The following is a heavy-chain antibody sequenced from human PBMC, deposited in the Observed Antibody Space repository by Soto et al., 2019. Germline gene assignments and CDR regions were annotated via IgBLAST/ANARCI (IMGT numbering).Heavy chain of an antibody. V-gene: IGHV3-15*01. D-gene: IGHD3-3*01. Sequence: PGGSLRLSCAASGFTFSNAWMSWARQAPGKGLEWVGRIKSKTDGGTTDYAAPVRGRFTISRDDSKNTLSLQMNSLKDEDTAVYYCATGTGRSDFDYWGQGIWVTVAS. J-gene: IGHJ4*02. CDR2: IKSKTDGGTT. CDR3: ATGTGRSDFDY. CDR1: GFTFSNAW.